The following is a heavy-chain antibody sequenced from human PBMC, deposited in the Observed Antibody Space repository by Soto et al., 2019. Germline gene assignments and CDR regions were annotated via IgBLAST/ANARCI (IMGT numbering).Heavy chain of an antibody. J-gene: IGHJ6*02. Sequence: QVQLQESGPGLVKPSQTLSLTCSISGASISSDDYYWSWFRQPPGKGLEWIGYISYSGSTYYNPSLKSRITISVDTSKTQFSLILSSVTAADTAVFYCAREVNNYYRMDVWGQGTTVTVSS. CDR2: ISYSGST. V-gene: IGHV4-30-4*01. CDR3: AREVNNYYRMDV. CDR1: GASISSDDYY.